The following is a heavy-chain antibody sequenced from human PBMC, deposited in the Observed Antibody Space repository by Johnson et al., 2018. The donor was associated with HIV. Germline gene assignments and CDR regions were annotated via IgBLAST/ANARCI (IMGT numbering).Heavy chain of an antibody. CDR1: GFTFSSYG. D-gene: IGHD3-3*01. J-gene: IGHJ3*02. CDR3: AKDFGGAYDAFDI. V-gene: IGHV3-30*19. CDR2: ISYDASNK. Sequence: VESGGGVVQPGGSLRLSCAASGFTFSSYGMHWVRQAPGKGLDWVAVISYDASNKYYADSVKGRFTISRDNSKNTLYLQMNSLRAEDTAVYYCAKDFGGAYDAFDIWGQGTMVTVSS.